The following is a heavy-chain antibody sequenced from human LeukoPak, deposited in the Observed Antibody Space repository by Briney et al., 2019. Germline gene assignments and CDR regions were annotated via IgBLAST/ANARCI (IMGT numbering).Heavy chain of an antibody. CDR1: GGSISSGGYS. J-gene: IGHJ4*02. CDR3: ARVKYDYVWGSYRENYYFDY. Sequence: SETLSLTCAVSGGSISSGGYSWSWIRQPPGKGLEWIGYIYHSGSTYYNLSLKSRVTISVDRSKNQFSLKLSSVTAADTAVYYCARVKYDYVWGSYRENYYFDYWGQGTLVTVSS. V-gene: IGHV4-30-2*01. D-gene: IGHD3-16*02. CDR2: IYHSGST.